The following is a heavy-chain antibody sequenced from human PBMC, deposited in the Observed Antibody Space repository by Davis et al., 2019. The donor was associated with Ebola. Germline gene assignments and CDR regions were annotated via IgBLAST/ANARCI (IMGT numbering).Heavy chain of an antibody. Sequence: ASVKVSCKASGYSFAAHYIHWVRQAPGQGLEWMGRINPNFGGKIYAQKFQDRVTLTIDTSINTAYMELDRLRSDDTAMYYCARDSFCTYGVCNDRDFDYWGQGTLVTVSS. CDR2: INPNFGGK. CDR1: GYSFAAHY. CDR3: ARDSFCTYGVCNDRDFDY. D-gene: IGHD2-8*01. J-gene: IGHJ4*02. V-gene: IGHV1-2*06.